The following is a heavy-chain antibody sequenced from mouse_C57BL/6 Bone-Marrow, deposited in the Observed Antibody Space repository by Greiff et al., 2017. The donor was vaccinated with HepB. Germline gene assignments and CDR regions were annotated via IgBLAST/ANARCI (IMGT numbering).Heavy chain of an antibody. Sequence: EVKLMESEGGLVQPGRSMKLSCTASGFTFSDYYMAWVRQVPEKGLEWVANINYDGSSTYYLDSLKSRFIISRDNAKNILYLQMSSLKSEDTATYYCARDITTVVATPSWYFDVWGTGTTVTVSS. J-gene: IGHJ1*03. CDR1: GFTFSDYY. V-gene: IGHV5-16*01. CDR3: ARDITTVVATPSWYFDV. CDR2: INYDGSST. D-gene: IGHD1-1*01.